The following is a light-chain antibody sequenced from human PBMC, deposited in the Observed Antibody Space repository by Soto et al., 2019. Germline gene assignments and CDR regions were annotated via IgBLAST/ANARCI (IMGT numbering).Light chain of an antibody. Sequence: EIVLTQSPGTLSLSPGERATLSCRASQSVSSNLAWYQQKPGQAPRLLIYGASTRATGIPARFSGSGSGTEFTLTISSLQSEDFAVYYCQQRSNWPWTFGQGTKVDIK. J-gene: IGKJ1*01. V-gene: IGKV3-15*01. CDR2: GAS. CDR1: QSVSSN. CDR3: QQRSNWPWT.